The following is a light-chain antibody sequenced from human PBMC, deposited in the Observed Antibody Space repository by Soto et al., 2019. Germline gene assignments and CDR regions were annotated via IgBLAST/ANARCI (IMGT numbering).Light chain of an antibody. V-gene: IGLV4-69*01. J-gene: IGLJ2*01. CDR3: QTWGSGIVV. CDR1: SGHSNYA. Sequence: QLVLTQSPSASASLGASVKLTSTLSSGHSNYAIAWHQQQSEKGPRYLMKLNSDGSHSKGDGIPDRFSGSSSGAERYLTISSLQSEDEADYYCQTWGSGIVVFGGGTTVTVL. CDR2: LNSDGSH.